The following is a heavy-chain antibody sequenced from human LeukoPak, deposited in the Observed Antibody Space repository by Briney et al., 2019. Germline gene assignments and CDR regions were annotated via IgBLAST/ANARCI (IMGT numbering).Heavy chain of an antibody. D-gene: IGHD1-26*01. CDR1: GGSISSGGYS. CDR3: ARASGRGFDY. Sequence: SETLSLTCAVSGGSISSGGYSWSWIRQPPGKGLEWIGYIYHSGSTYYNPSLKSRVTISVDRSKNQFSLKLSSVTAADTAVYYCARASGRGFDYWSQGTLVTVSS. V-gene: IGHV4-30-2*01. J-gene: IGHJ4*02. CDR2: IYHSGST.